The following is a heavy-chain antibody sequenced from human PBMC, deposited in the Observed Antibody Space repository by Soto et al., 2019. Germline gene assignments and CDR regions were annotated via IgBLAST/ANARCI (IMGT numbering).Heavy chain of an antibody. Sequence: ASVNVSRKASGYTFTSYGISWVRQAPEQGLEWMGWISPYNGNTLYAQKLQDRVTMTTDTSTSTAYMELRSLRSDDTAVYYCARIYCSGGSCYGRADYWGQGTLVTVSS. CDR2: ISPYNGNT. J-gene: IGHJ4*02. CDR1: GYTFTSYG. D-gene: IGHD2-15*01. CDR3: ARIYCSGGSCYGRADY. V-gene: IGHV1-18*01.